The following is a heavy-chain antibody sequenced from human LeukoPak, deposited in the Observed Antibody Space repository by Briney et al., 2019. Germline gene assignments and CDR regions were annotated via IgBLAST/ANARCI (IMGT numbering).Heavy chain of an antibody. Sequence: ETLPLTCTVSGFTVSSNSMSWVRQAPGKGLEWVSFIYSDNTHYSDSVKGRFTISRDNSKNTLYLQMNSLRAEDTAVYYCARRAGAYSHPYDYWGQGTLVTVSS. CDR3: ARRAGAYSHPYDY. CDR2: IYSDNT. D-gene: IGHD4/OR15-4a*01. V-gene: IGHV3-53*01. CDR1: GFTVSSNS. J-gene: IGHJ4*02.